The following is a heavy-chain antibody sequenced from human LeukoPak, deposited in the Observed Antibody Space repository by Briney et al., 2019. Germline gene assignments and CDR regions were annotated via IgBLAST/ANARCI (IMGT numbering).Heavy chain of an antibody. D-gene: IGHD6-13*01. CDR3: AKDPSIAAAGMVY. V-gene: IGHV3-21*01. Sequence: GGSLRLSCAASGFTFSNSWMSWVRQAPGKGLEWVSSISSSSSYIYYADSVKGRFTISRDNAKNSLYLQMNSLRAEDTAVYYCAKDPSIAAAGMVYWGQGTLVTVSS. CDR2: ISSSSSYI. J-gene: IGHJ4*02. CDR1: GFTFSNSW.